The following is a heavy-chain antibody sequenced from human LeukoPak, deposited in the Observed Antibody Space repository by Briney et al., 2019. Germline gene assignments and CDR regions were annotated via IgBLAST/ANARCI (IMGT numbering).Heavy chain of an antibody. V-gene: IGHV3-33*01. Sequence: GGSLRLSCAASGFTFSSCGMHWVRQAPGKGLEWVAVIWYDGSNKYYADSVKGRFTISRDNSKNTLYLQMNSLRAEDTAVYYCARQPPPGAFDIWGQGTMVTVSS. J-gene: IGHJ3*02. CDR1: GFTFSSCG. CDR3: ARQPPPGAFDI. CDR2: IWYDGSNK.